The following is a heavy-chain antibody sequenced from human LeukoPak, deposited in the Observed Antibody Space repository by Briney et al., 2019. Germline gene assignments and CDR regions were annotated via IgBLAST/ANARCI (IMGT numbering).Heavy chain of an antibody. CDR1: GYSINNYW. Sequence: GESLKISCKGSGYSINNYWIGWVRQMPGKGLEWMGIIYPADSDIRYSPSFQGQVTISADKSISTAYLQWSSLKASDTAMYYCARQEYCSGGSCNTWFDPWGQGTLVTVSS. V-gene: IGHV5-51*01. CDR2: IYPADSDI. D-gene: IGHD2-15*01. CDR3: ARQEYCSGGSCNTWFDP. J-gene: IGHJ5*02.